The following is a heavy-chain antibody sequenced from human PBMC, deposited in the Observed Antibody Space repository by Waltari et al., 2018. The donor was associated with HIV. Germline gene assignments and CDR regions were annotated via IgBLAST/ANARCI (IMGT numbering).Heavy chain of an antibody. J-gene: IGHJ4*02. CDR3: ARYGSGTSFDF. V-gene: IGHV4-38-2*01. CDR1: GYSISSGFY. D-gene: IGHD3-10*01. CDR2: VYPSGST. Sequence: QVQLQESGPGLVKPSETLSLTCAVSGYSISSGFYWAWIRQPPGKGLDWIGNVYPSGSTSSKPSLKSRVTISLDTSANQFSLTLSSVTAADTAVYYCARYGSGTSFDFWGQGALVTVSS.